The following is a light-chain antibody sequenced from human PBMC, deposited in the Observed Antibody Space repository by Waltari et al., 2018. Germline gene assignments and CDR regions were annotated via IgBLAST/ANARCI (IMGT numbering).Light chain of an antibody. CDR3: CSYAGSRTYV. CDR2: EGS. Sequence: QSALTQPASVSGSPGQSITISCTGTSSDVGSYNFVSWYQHHPGKAPKLMIFEGSRRPSGISNRFSGSKSGNTASLTISGLQAEDEADYYCCSYAGSRTYVFGAGTNVTVL. V-gene: IGLV2-23*01. CDR1: SSDVGSYNF. J-gene: IGLJ1*01.